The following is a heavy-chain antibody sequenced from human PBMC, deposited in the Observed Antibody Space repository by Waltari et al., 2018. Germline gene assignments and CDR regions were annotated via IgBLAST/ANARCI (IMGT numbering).Heavy chain of an antibody. D-gene: IGHD3-16*02. CDR2: ISGSGGST. J-gene: IGHJ4*02. V-gene: IGHV3-23*01. Sequence: EVQLLESGGGLVQPGGSLRLSCAASGFTFSSYAMSWVRHAPGKGLEWVSAISGSGGSTYYADSGKGRFTNSRDNSKNTLYLQMNSLRAEDTAVYYCAKDSKWESSYYFDYWGQGTLVTVSS. CDR3: AKDSKWESSYYFDY. CDR1: GFTFSSYA.